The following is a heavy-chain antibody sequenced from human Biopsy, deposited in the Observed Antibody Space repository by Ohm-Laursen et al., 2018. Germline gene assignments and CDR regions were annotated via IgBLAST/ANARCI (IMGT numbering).Heavy chain of an antibody. J-gene: IGHJ4*02. V-gene: IGHV1-2*02. Sequence: SVKVSCKASGYTFTGYYLHWVRQAPGQGLEWMGWINPKSGGTHYLEKFRGRVAMTRDTSISTAYMEVSSLRSDDTAVYYCAIDGNDFLTDYLKIDQWGQGTLVTVSS. D-gene: IGHD3-9*01. CDR2: INPKSGGT. CDR3: AIDGNDFLTDYLKIDQ. CDR1: GYTFTGYY.